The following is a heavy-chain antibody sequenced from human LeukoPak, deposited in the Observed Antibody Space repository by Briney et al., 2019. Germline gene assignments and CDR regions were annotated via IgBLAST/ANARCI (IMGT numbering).Heavy chain of an antibody. Sequence: ASVKVSCKASGYTFTSYDINWVRQATGQGLEWMGWMNPSSGNTGYAQKFQGRVTMTRNTSISTAYMELSSLRSEDTAVYYCARGTSVGATDYYYYMDVWGKGTTVTVSS. D-gene: IGHD1-26*01. CDR1: GYTFTSYD. CDR2: MNPSSGNT. CDR3: ARGTSVGATDYYYYMDV. V-gene: IGHV1-8*01. J-gene: IGHJ6*03.